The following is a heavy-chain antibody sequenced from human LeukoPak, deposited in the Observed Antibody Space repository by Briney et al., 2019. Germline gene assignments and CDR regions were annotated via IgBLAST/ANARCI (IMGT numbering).Heavy chain of an antibody. D-gene: IGHD5-18*01. J-gene: IGHJ4*02. V-gene: IGHV1-8*01. CDR1: GKIFTNNE. CDR2: MNPNSGNT. Sequence: ASLKVSCKASGKIFTNNEMNWVRQATGQGLEWMGRMNPNSGNTGFAQKFQGRVTMTRNTSKSTAYMELSSLTSEDWAVYYCARARGYSYGYSDYWGQGTLVAVSS. CDR3: ARARGYSYGYSDY.